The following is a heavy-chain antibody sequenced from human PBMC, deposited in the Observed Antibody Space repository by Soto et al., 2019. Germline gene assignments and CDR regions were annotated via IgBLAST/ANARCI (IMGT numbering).Heavy chain of an antibody. Sequence: GGSLGPSVAAFGFPFGAFPLSWAGRAPGKGLEWVSAISGSGGSTYYADSVKGRFTISRDNSKNTLYLQMNSLRAEDTAVYYCAKSLENYYDSSGYWGQGTLVTVSS. CDR1: GFPFGAFP. CDR3: AKSLENYYDSSGY. CDR2: ISGSGGST. V-gene: IGHV3-23*01. J-gene: IGHJ4*02. D-gene: IGHD3-22*01.